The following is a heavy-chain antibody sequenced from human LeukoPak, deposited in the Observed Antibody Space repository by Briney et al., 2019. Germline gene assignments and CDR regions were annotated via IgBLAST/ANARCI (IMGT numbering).Heavy chain of an antibody. CDR3: ARDQCGGDSFTRELDY. CDR2: MIPILGIA. Sequence: ASVKVSCKASGGTFSSYAISWMRQAPGLGLEWMGRMIPILGIANYAQKFQGRVTITADKSTSTAYMELSSLRSEDTAVYYCARDQCGGDSFTRELDYWGQGTLVTVSS. V-gene: IGHV1-69*04. J-gene: IGHJ4*02. D-gene: IGHD2-21*02. CDR1: GGTFSSYA.